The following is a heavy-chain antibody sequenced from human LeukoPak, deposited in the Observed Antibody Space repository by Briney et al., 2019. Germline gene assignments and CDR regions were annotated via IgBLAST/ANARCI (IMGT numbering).Heavy chain of an antibody. D-gene: IGHD5-24*01. CDR3: ARLGDGYNFDY. Sequence: LETPSLTCTVSGGSISTYYWSWIRQPPGKGLEWIGYIYYSGSTNYNPSLKSRVTISVDTSKNQFSLKLSSVTAADTAVYYCARLGDGYNFDYWGQGTLVTVSS. CDR1: GGSISTYY. V-gene: IGHV4-59*08. J-gene: IGHJ4*02. CDR2: IYYSGST.